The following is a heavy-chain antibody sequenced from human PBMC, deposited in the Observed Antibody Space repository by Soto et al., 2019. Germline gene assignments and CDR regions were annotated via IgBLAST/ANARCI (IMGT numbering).Heavy chain of an antibody. Sequence: QVQLVESGGGVVQPGRSLRLSCAASGFTFSSYGMHWVRQAPGKGLEWVAVIWYDGSNKYYADSVKGRFTISRDNSKNTLYXXXXXXXXXXXXVYXXAXXXXGSSTRKGGMDVWGQGTTVTVSS. CDR2: IWYDGSNK. J-gene: IGHJ6*02. V-gene: IGHV3-33*01. D-gene: IGHD1-26*01. CDR1: GFTFSSYG. CDR3: AXXXXGSSTRKGGMDV.